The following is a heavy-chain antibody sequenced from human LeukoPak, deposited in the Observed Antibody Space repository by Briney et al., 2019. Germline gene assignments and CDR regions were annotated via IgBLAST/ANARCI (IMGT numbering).Heavy chain of an antibody. J-gene: IGHJ4*01. CDR3: ARAGFGSGWHYFDY. CDR1: GDSISNFY. Sequence: PSETLSLTCTVSGDSISNFYWSWTRQPAEKGLEWIGRVYSSGSTNYNPSLKSRVSMSVDTSKNQYSLRLISVTAADTAVYYCARAGFGSGWHYFDYWGRGILVSVSS. V-gene: IGHV4-4*07. CDR2: VYSSGST. D-gene: IGHD6-19*01.